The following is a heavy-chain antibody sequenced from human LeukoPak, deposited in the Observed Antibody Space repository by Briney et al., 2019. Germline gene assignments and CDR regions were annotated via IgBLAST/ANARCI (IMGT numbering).Heavy chain of an antibody. D-gene: IGHD5-12*01. CDR2: IIPIFGTA. CDR1: GGTFSSYA. CDR3: ARSSIAVATIGYYYGMDV. Sequence: SVKVSCKASGGTFSSYAISWVRQAPGQGVDWMGGIIPIFGTANYAQKFQGRVTITADESTSTAYMELSSLRSEDTAVYYCARSSIAVATIGYYYGMDVWGKGTTVTVSS. J-gene: IGHJ6*04. V-gene: IGHV1-69*13.